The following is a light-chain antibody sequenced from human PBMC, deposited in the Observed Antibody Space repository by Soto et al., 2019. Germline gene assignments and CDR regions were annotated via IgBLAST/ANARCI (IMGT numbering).Light chain of an antibody. CDR3: QSYDSSLSAWV. CDR1: SSNIGAGYD. V-gene: IGLV1-40*01. Sequence: QAVVTQPPSVSGAPGQRVTISCTGSSSNIGAGYDVHWYQQLPGTAPKLLIYGNNDRPSGVPDRFSGSKSATSASLAITGLQADDESDYYCQSYDSSLSAWVFGGGTQLTVL. J-gene: IGLJ3*02. CDR2: GNN.